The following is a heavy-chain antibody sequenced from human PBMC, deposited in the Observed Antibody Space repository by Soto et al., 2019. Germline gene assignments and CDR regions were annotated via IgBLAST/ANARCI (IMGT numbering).Heavy chain of an antibody. V-gene: IGHV4-4*07. Sequence: PSETLSLTCTGSGGSISSYYWSWIRQPAGKGLEWIGRIYTSGSTNYNPSLKSRVTMSVDTSKNQFSLKLSSVTAADTAVYYCARDPRIAAAGTHYYYYGMDVWGQGTTVTVSS. J-gene: IGHJ6*02. D-gene: IGHD6-13*01. CDR3: ARDPRIAAAGTHYYYYGMDV. CDR2: IYTSGST. CDR1: GGSISSYY.